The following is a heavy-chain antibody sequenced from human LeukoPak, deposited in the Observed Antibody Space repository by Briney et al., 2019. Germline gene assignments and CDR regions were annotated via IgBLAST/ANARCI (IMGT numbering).Heavy chain of an antibody. CDR2: IGLRGDST. J-gene: IGHJ4*02. CDR3: ARGNNVLMVTGCFDY. V-gene: IGHV3-23*01. CDR1: GFTFSSYA. D-gene: IGHD2-21*02. Sequence: PGGSLRLSCEASGFTFSSYAMSWVRQAPGKGLEWVSAIGLRGDSTYYADSVKGRFTISRDNSKNTLYLQMNSLRAEDTAVYYCARGNNVLMVTGCFDYWGQGTLVTVSS.